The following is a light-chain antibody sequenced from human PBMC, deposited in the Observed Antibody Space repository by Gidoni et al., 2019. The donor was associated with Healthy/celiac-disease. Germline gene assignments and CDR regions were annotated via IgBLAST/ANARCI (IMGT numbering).Light chain of an antibody. V-gene: IGKV1-39*01. CDR3: QQSYRTPPT. CDR2: AAS. Sequence: DIQMTQSPASLSASVGDRVTITCRASQSISSYLNWYQQKPGNAPKLLIYAASSLQSGVPSRFSGSGSGTDFTLTISSLQPEDFATYYCQQSYRTPPTFGGGTKVEIK. CDR1: QSISSY. J-gene: IGKJ4*01.